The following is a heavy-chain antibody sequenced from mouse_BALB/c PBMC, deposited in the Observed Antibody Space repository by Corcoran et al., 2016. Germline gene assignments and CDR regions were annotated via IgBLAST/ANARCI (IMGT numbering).Heavy chain of an antibody. J-gene: IGHJ4*01. CDR2: INPYNDGT. CDR1: GYTFTSYV. Sequence: EVQLQQSGPELVKPGASVKMSCKASGYTFTSYVMHWVKQKPGQGLEWIGYINPYNDGTKYNEKFKGKATLTSDKSSSAAYMELSSLTSEDSAVYYCARLYPGIAMDYWGQGTSVTVSS. V-gene: IGHV1S136*01. CDR3: ARLYPGIAMDY.